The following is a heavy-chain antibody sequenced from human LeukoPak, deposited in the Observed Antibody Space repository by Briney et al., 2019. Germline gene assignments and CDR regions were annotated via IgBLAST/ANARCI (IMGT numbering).Heavy chain of an antibody. CDR2: IYHSGST. CDR3: ARRRRNGDYGY. D-gene: IGHD4-17*01. V-gene: IGHV4-39*07. Sequence: SETLSLTCTVSGGSISSSSYYWGWIRQPPGKGLEWIGSIYHSGSTYYNPSLKSRVTISVDTSKNQFSLKLSSVTAADTAVYYCARRRRNGDYGYWGQGTLVTVSS. CDR1: GGSISSSSYY. J-gene: IGHJ4*02.